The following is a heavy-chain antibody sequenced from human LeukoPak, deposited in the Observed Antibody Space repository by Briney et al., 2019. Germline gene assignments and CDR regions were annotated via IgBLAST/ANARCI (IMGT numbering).Heavy chain of an antibody. CDR3: AKKTDSTGEAFDY. CDR1: GFTFSNFW. J-gene: IGHJ4*02. Sequence: GGSLRLSCVASGFTFSNFWMSWVRQAPGKGLGWVANIKVDGSEKYYADSVKGRFTISRDNAENSLYLQMNSLRAEDTAVYYCAKKTDSTGEAFDYWGQGTQVTVSS. V-gene: IGHV3-7*03. D-gene: IGHD7-27*01. CDR2: IKVDGSEK.